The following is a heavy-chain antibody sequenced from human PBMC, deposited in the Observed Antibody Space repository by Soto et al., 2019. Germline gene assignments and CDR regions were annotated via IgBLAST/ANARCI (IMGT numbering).Heavy chain of an antibody. CDR3: AHATWLLLQYYFDY. J-gene: IGHJ4*02. CDR2: IYWNDDK. D-gene: IGHD3-22*01. Sequence: QITLKESGPTLVNPTQTLTLTCTFSGFSLSTSGVGVGWIRQPPGKALEWLALIYWNDDKRYSPSLKSRLTITKDTSKSQVVLTMTNMDPVDTATYYCAHATWLLLQYYFDYWGQGTLVTVSS. CDR1: GFSLSTSGVG. V-gene: IGHV2-5*01.